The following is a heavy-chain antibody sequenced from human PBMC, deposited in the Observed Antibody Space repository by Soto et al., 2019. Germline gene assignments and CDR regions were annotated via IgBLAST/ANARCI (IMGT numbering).Heavy chain of an antibody. CDR1: GFTFSSYA. D-gene: IGHD3-10*01. CDR3: ARERIGVLWFGEGFDY. Sequence: GGSLRLSCAASGFTFSSYAMHWVRQAPGKGREWVAVISYDGSNKYYADSVKGRFTISRDNSKNTLYLQMNSLRAEDTAVYYCARERIGVLWFGEGFDYWGQGTLVTVSS. J-gene: IGHJ4*02. V-gene: IGHV3-30-3*01. CDR2: ISYDGSNK.